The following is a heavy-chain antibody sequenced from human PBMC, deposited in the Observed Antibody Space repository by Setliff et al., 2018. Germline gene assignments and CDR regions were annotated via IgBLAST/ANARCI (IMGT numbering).Heavy chain of an antibody. CDR1: GASISSYY. V-gene: IGHV4-59*04. J-gene: IGHJ4*02. D-gene: IGHD3-22*01. Sequence: SETLSLTCTVSGASISSYYWSWIRQPPGKGLEWIGYIYYSGSTYYNPSLKSRVTISVDTSKNQLSLKLASVTAADTAVYYCARRDSTGYYGYSFDFWGQGTLVTVSS. CDR2: IYYSGST. CDR3: ARRDSTGYYGYSFDF.